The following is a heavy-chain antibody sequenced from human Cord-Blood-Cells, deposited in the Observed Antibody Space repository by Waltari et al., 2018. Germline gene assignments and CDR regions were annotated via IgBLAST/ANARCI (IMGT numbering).Heavy chain of an antibody. CDR3: ASIAAAGHDY. J-gene: IGHJ4*02. Sequence: ELQLLESGGGLVNPGWSLRLSGAASGFTFSTNSMNWVRQAPGKGLEWVSSISSSSYIYYADSVKGRFTISRDNSKNSLYLQMNSLRAEDTAVYYCASIAAAGHDYWGQGTLVTVSS. CDR1: GFTFSTNS. V-gene: IGHV3-21*01. D-gene: IGHD6-13*01. CDR2: ISSSSYI.